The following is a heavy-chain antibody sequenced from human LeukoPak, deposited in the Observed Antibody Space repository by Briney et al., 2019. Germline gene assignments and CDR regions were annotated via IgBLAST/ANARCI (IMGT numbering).Heavy chain of an antibody. V-gene: IGHV3-64*01. CDR2: ISSKGGST. Sequence: GGSLRLSCAASGFTFSSYGMHWVRQAPGKGLEYVSGISSKGGSTYYANSVKGRFTISRDNSKNTLYLQMGSLRAEDMAVYYCAREGGYQLPWRWFDPWGQGTLVTVSS. J-gene: IGHJ5*02. CDR3: AREGGYQLPWRWFDP. CDR1: GFTFSSYG. D-gene: IGHD2-2*01.